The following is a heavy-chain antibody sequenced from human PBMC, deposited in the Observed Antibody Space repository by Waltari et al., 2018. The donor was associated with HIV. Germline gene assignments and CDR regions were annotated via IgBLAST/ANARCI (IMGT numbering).Heavy chain of an antibody. J-gene: IGHJ6*02. V-gene: IGHV4-39*07. CDR1: GDSISSSSYY. CDR2: IYYVGGP. CDR3: ARVVGYCSSTSCPVHQYYYGIDV. Sequence: QVLLQESGPGLVKPSETLSLTCTVSGDSISSSSYYWGWIRQPPGNGLEWIGTIYYVGGPYYNPSLKSRVTISIGTSKNQFSLELSSVTAADAALYYCARVVGYCSSTSCPVHQYYYGIDVWGQGTTVTV. D-gene: IGHD2-2*01.